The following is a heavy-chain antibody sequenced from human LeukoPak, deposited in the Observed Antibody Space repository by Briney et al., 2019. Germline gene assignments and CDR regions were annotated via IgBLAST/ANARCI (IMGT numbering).Heavy chain of an antibody. D-gene: IGHD3-22*01. Sequence: PGGSLRLSCAASGFTFSSYWMSWVRQAPGKGLEWVANIKQNGSEKYYVDSVKGRFTISRDNAKNSLYLQMNSLRAEDTAVYYCARDSLPYYYDSSGYNWFDPWGQGTLVTVSS. CDR1: GFTFSSYW. V-gene: IGHV3-7*03. CDR3: ARDSLPYYYDSSGYNWFDP. J-gene: IGHJ5*02. CDR2: IKQNGSEK.